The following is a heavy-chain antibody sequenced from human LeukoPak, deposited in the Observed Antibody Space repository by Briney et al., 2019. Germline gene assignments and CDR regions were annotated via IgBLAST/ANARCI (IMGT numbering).Heavy chain of an antibody. CDR1: GFTFSSYS. Sequence: GGSLRLSCAASGFTFSSYSMNWVRQAPGKGLEWVSSISSSSSYIHYADSVKGRFTISRDNAKNSLYLQMNSLRAEDTAVYYCARDLSMVRGVTWGQGTLVTVSS. CDR2: ISSSSSYI. D-gene: IGHD3-10*01. J-gene: IGHJ5*02. CDR3: ARDLSMVRGVT. V-gene: IGHV3-21*01.